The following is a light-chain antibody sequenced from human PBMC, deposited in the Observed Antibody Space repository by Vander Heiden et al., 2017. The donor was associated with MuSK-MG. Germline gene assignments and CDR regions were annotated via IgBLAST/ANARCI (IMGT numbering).Light chain of an antibody. J-gene: IGKJ3*01. Sequence: DIHGSQSPSSVSAAVGDSVTITYRASQVINNWLAWYQQRPGRAPTLLVYLVSRLQSGVPSRFSGSGSGTDFTLTINSLQPEDSAIYYCQQTNSFPQTFGHGTTLDVK. CDR3: QQTNSFPQT. CDR2: LVS. V-gene: IGKV1-12*01. CDR1: QVINNW.